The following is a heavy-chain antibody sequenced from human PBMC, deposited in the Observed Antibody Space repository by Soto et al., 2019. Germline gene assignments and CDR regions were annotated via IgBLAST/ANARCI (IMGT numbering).Heavy chain of an antibody. D-gene: IGHD2-15*01. CDR1: GYTFTNYD. V-gene: IGHV1-8*01. Sequence: QVQLVQSGAEVKKPGASVKVSCKASGYTFTNYDINWVRQATGQGPEYMGWVNPNSGKIGYVQKFQGRVTMTSNTSISTAYMELSRLRFEDTAVYYCARGIPGSCGGATCYSRWFDTWGQGTLVTVSS. CDR2: VNPNSGKI. J-gene: IGHJ5*02. CDR3: ARGIPGSCGGATCYSRWFDT.